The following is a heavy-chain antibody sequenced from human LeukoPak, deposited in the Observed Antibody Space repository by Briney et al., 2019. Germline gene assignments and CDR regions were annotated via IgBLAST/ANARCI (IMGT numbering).Heavy chain of an antibody. V-gene: IGHV3-23*01. Sequence: GGPLKLSCGGTGFNFNMFAMHWVRQAPGKGLEWVSGLSRSGTTTNYADSVKGRFTISRDKSKHTMFLQMNSLRPEDTAIYYCAKEQRIRHCSEGVCMEGYYFDYWGQGALVTVSS. CDR2: LSRSGTTT. D-gene: IGHD2-15*01. CDR3: AKEQRIRHCSEGVCMEGYYFDY. J-gene: IGHJ4*02. CDR1: GFNFNMFA.